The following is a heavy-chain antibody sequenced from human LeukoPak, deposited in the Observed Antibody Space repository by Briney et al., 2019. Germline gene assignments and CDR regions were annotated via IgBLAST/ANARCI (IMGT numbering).Heavy chain of an antibody. V-gene: IGHV5-51*01. J-gene: IGHJ4*02. CDR2: IYPGDSDT. D-gene: IGHD3-22*01. Sequence: GGSLKLSCKGSGYSFTSYWIGWVRQMPGKGLEWMGIIYPGDSDTRYSPSFQGQVTISADKSISTAYLQWSSLKASDTAMYYCALVRYYYDSSGYIPPHYWGQGTLVTVSS. CDR3: ALVRYYYDSSGYIPPHY. CDR1: GYSFTSYW.